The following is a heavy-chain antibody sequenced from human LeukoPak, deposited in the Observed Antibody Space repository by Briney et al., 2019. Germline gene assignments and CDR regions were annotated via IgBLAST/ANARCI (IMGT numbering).Heavy chain of an antibody. J-gene: IGHJ4*02. V-gene: IGHV1-18*01. Sequence: GASVKVSCKASGYTFTSYGISWVRQAPGQGLEGMGWISAYNGNTNYAQKLQGRVTMTTDTSTSTAYMELRSLRSDDTAVYYCARGGVEGIVGATTYGYWGQGTLVTVSS. CDR1: GYTFTSYG. CDR3: ARGGVEGIVGATTYGY. CDR2: ISAYNGNT. D-gene: IGHD1-26*01.